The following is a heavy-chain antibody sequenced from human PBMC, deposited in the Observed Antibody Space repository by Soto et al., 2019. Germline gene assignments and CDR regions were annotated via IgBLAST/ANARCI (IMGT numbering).Heavy chain of an antibody. CDR2: IKSKTDGETT. V-gene: IGHV3-15*01. D-gene: IGHD3-16*02. CDR3: TTVPTYYVSVWGSYRAHAFDF. J-gene: IGHJ3*01. CDR1: GFTFSNAW. Sequence: EVQLVESGGGLVKPGGSLRLSCAASGFTFSNAWMSWVRQAPGKGLEWVGRIKSKTDGETTDYAAPVKGRFTLSRDDSKNTLYLERNSLKIEDTAVYYCTTVPTYYVSVWGSYRAHAFDFWGQGTMVTVSS.